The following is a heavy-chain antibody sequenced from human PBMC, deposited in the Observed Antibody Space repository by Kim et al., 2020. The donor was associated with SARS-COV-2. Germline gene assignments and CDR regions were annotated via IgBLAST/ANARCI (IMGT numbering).Heavy chain of an antibody. Sequence: GGSLRLSCAASGFTFSSYGMHWVRQAPGKGLEWVAVIWYDGSNKYYADSVKGRFTISRDNSKNTLYLQMNSLRAEDTAVYYCARPSSTVTTYSGFDYWGQGTLVTVSS. CDR3: ARPSSTVTTYSGFDY. D-gene: IGHD4-17*01. CDR2: IWYDGSNK. V-gene: IGHV3-33*01. CDR1: GFTFSSYG. J-gene: IGHJ4*02.